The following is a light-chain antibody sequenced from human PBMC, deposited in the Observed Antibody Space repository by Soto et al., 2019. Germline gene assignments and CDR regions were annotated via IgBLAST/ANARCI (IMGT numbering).Light chain of an antibody. CDR2: AAY. CDR3: QQYNSYPWT. CDR1: QGISSY. J-gene: IGKJ1*01. V-gene: IGKV1-8*01. Sequence: AIRMTQSPSSLSASTGDRVTITCRASQGISSYLAWYQQKPGKAPKLLIYAAYNLQSGVPSRFSGSGSGTEFTLTISSLQPDDFATYYCQQYNSYPWTFGQGTKVDIK.